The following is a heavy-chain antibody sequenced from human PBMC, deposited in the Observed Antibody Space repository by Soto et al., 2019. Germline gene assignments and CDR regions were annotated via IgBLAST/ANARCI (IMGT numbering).Heavy chain of an antibody. Sequence: GGSLRLSCAASGFTFSSYAMSWVRQAPGKGLEWVSAISGSGGSTYYADSVKGRFTISRDNSKNTLYLQMNSLRAEDTAVYYCAKKYCTNGVCPRAYMDVWGKGTTVTVSS. J-gene: IGHJ6*03. V-gene: IGHV3-23*01. D-gene: IGHD2-8*01. CDR3: AKKYCTNGVCPRAYMDV. CDR2: ISGSGGST. CDR1: GFTFSSYA.